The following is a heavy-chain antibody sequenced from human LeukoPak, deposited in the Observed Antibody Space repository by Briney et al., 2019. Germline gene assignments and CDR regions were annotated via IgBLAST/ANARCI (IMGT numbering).Heavy chain of an antibody. Sequence: NPGGSLRLSCAASGFTFSSYSMNCVRQAPGKGLEWVSSISSSSSYIYYADSVKGRFTISRDNAKNSLYLQMNSLRAEDTAVYYCVRKTGYYSYYYYGMDVWGQGTTVTVSS. CDR3: VRKTGYYSYYYYGMDV. V-gene: IGHV3-21*01. J-gene: IGHJ6*02. D-gene: IGHD3-9*01. CDR2: ISSSSSYI. CDR1: GFTFSSYS.